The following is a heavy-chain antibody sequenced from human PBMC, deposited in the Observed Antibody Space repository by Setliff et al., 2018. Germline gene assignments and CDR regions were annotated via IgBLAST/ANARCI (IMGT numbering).Heavy chain of an antibody. J-gene: IGHJ4*02. CDR2: ISAYNGNT. CDR3: ARAQVAVAGTIFDY. CDR1: GYTFTSYG. Sequence: ASVKVSCKASGYTFTSYGISWVRQAPGQGLEWMGWISAYNGNTKYSQKFQGRVTITTDESTSTAYMELSSPRSEDTAVYYCARAQVAVAGTIFDYWGQGTLVTVSS. V-gene: IGHV1-18*01. D-gene: IGHD6-19*01.